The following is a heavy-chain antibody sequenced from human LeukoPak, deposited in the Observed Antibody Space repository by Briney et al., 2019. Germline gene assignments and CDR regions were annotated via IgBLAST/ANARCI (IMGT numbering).Heavy chain of an antibody. V-gene: IGHV4-31*03. CDR1: GGSISSGAYY. CDR2: IYYSGTT. J-gene: IGHJ3*02. D-gene: IGHD2/OR15-2a*01. Sequence: KPWETLSLTCTVSGGSISSGAYYWSWIRQHPGKGLEWIGYIYYSGTTDYNPSLKSRITKSVDTSKKQFSLWVSSVTAADTAVYYCARARIGTYAFDIWGQGTMVTVSS. CDR3: ARARIGTYAFDI.